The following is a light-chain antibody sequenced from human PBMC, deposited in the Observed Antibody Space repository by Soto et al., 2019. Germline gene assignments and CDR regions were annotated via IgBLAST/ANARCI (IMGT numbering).Light chain of an antibody. CDR1: SSNIGSNT. V-gene: IGLV1-44*01. J-gene: IGLJ1*01. CDR3: AAWDDSLKGFYV. CDR2: NNN. Sequence: QSVLTQPPSASGTPGQRVTISCSGSSSNIGSNTVNWYQQLPGTAPKLLIYNNNQRPSGVPDRISGSKSGTSASLAIGGLQSEDEADYYCAAWDDSLKGFYVFVTGTRSPS.